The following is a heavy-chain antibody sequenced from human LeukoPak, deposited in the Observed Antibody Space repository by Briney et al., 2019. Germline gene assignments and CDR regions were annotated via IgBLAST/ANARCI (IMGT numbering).Heavy chain of an antibody. CDR1: GFTFSSYA. J-gene: IGHJ5*01. CDR2: ITGVGSTP. V-gene: IGHV3-23*01. D-gene: IGHD3-10*01. Sequence: GRSLRLSCAASGFTFSSYAMHWVRQAPGKGLEWVSGITGVGSTPYYADSVKGRFTISRDNSKNTLYLQMDSLRGEDTAAYYCAKDAVRGSGRINWFDSWGQGTLVTVSS. CDR3: AKDAVRGSGRINWFDS.